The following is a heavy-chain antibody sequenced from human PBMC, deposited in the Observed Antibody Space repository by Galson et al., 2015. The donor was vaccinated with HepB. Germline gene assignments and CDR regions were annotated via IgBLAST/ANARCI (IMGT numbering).Heavy chain of an antibody. Sequence: SLRLSCAASGFTFSSYAMSWVRQAPGKGLEWVSAISGSGGSTYYADSVKGRFTISRDNSKNTLYLQMNSLRAEDTAVYYCAKAGWWEGVLGHWGQGTLVTVSS. CDR2: ISGSGGST. V-gene: IGHV3-23*01. J-gene: IGHJ4*02. CDR1: GFTFSSYA. CDR3: AKAGWWEGVLGH. D-gene: IGHD1-26*01.